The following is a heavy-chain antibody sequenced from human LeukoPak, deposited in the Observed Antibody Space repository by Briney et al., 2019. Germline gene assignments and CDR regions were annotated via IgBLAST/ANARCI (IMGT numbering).Heavy chain of an antibody. CDR3: ARVFNAFSFDL. J-gene: IGHJ2*01. V-gene: IGHV3-74*01. D-gene: IGHD2-21*01. CDR2: ISNDGSGT. CDR1: GFTFSSYW. Sequence: GGSLRLSCAASGFTFSSYWMHWVRHGPGKGLVWVSRISNDGSGTSYADSVKGRFTISRDNANNTVYLQMNSLRAEDTAVYYCARVFNAFSFDLWGRGTLVTVSS.